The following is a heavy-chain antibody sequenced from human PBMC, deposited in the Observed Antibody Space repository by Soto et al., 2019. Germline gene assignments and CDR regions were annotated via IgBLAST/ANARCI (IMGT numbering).Heavy chain of an antibody. D-gene: IGHD6-13*01. CDR3: ARDLGSSSWYRPHDIFYYYYYGMDV. J-gene: IGHJ6*02. Sequence: HPGGSLRLSCAASGFTFSSYWMHWVRQAPGKGLVWVSRINSDGSSTSYADSVKGRFTISRDNAKNTLYLQMNSLRAEDTAVYYCARDLGSSSWYRPHDIFYYYYYGMDVWGQGTTVTVSS. CDR2: INSDGSST. V-gene: IGHV3-74*01. CDR1: GFTFSSYW.